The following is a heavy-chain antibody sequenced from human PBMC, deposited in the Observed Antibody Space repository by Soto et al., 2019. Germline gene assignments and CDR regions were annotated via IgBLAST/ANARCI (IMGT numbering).Heavy chain of an antibody. CDR3: ARGSGNRGSARYYGMDV. D-gene: IGHD3-10*01. CDR2: IWYDGSNK. J-gene: IGHJ6*02. V-gene: IGHV3-33*01. Sequence: QVQLVESGGGVVQPGRSLRLSCAASGFTFSSYGMHWVRQAPGKGLEWVAVIWYDGSNKYYADSVEGRFTISRDNSKNTLYLQMNSLRAEDTAVYYCARGSGNRGSARYYGMDVWGQGTTVTVSS. CDR1: GFTFSSYG.